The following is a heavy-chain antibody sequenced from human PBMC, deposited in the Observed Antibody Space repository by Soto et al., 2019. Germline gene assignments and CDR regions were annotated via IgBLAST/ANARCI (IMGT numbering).Heavy chain of an antibody. CDR3: ARHPSDFWFDP. Sequence: QLQLQESGPGLVKPSETLSLTCSVSRGSISSSSYFWGWIRQPPGKGLEWIGSIYYSGSTYYNPSLKSRVTVSVDTSKNQFSLKLSSVTAADTAVYYCARHPSDFWFDPWGQGTLVTVSS. CDR2: IYYSGST. D-gene: IGHD2-21*02. CDR1: RGSISSSSYF. V-gene: IGHV4-39*01. J-gene: IGHJ5*02.